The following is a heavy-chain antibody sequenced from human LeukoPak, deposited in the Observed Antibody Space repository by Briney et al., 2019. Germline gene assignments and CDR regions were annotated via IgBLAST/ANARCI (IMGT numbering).Heavy chain of an antibody. Sequence: SETLSLTCTVSGGSISTYYWSWIRQPPVNGLEWIVYIYTSGSTNYNPSLKSRVTISADTSNNQPSLKLSSLTASDTAVYYCARAYYYDSRIAAWGQGILVTVS. CDR2: IYTSGST. V-gene: IGHV4-4*09. CDR3: ARAYYYDSRIAA. CDR1: GGSISTYY. J-gene: IGHJ5*02. D-gene: IGHD3-22*01.